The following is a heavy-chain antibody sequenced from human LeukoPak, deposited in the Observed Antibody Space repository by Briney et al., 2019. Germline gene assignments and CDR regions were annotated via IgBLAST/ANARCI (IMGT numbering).Heavy chain of an antibody. V-gene: IGHV4-4*07. D-gene: IGHD3-10*01. Sequence: PSETLSLTCTVSGGSISSYYWSWIRQPAGKGLEWIGRIYTSGSTNYNPSLKGRVTMSVDTSKNQFSLKLSSVTAADTAVYYCARGSFTMVRGVTIGNNWFDPWGQGTLVTVSS. CDR1: GGSISSYY. CDR2: IYTSGST. J-gene: IGHJ5*02. CDR3: ARGSFTMVRGVTIGNNWFDP.